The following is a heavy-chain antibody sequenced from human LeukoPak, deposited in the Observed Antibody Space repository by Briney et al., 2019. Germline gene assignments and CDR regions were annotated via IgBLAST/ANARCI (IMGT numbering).Heavy chain of an antibody. CDR3: AKDQAQYVAVAGTYDY. D-gene: IGHD6-19*01. CDR2: LSNTNMI. CDR1: GFSFSSYG. V-gene: IGHV3-23*01. J-gene: IGHJ4*02. Sequence: PGGSLRLSCAASGFSFSSYGMNWVRQAPGKGLEWLSYLSNTNMIHYADSVKGRFTISRDNSKNTLYLQMNSLRAEDTAVYYCAKDQAQYVAVAGTYDYWGQGTLVTVSS.